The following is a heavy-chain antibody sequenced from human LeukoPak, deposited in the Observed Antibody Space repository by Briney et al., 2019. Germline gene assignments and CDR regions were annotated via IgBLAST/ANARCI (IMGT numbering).Heavy chain of an antibody. D-gene: IGHD6-19*01. Sequence: PGGSLRLSCAASGFTFSSYAMSWVRQAPGKGLEWVSAIRGSGGSTYYADSVKGRFTISRDHAKNSLYLQMNRRRAEDTAVYYCARVQVKQRLAQDDAFDIWGQGTMVTVSS. J-gene: IGHJ3*02. CDR3: ARVQVKQRLAQDDAFDI. CDR2: IRGSGGST. V-gene: IGHV3-23*01. CDR1: GFTFSSYA.